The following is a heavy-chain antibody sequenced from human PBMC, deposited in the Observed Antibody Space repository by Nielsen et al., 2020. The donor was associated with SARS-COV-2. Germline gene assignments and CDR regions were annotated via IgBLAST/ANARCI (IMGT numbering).Heavy chain of an antibody. V-gene: IGHV3-7*03. CDR3: AKDRRWELHPHDY. D-gene: IGHD1-26*01. J-gene: IGHJ4*02. Sequence: GESLKISCAASGFTSSSNWMTWVRQAPGKGLEWVATINPDGSEKYYVDSVKGRFTISRDNSKNTLYLQMNSLRAEDTAVYYCAKDRRWELHPHDYWGQGTLVTVSS. CDR2: INPDGSEK. CDR1: GFTSSSNW.